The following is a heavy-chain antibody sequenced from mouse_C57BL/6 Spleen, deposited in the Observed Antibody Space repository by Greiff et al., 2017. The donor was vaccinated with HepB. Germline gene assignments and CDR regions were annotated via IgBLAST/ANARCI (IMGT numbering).Heavy chain of an antibody. Sequence: EVKLVESGGGLVKPGGSLKLSCAASGFTFSSYAMSWVRQTPEKRLEWVATISDGGSYTYYPDNVKGRFTISRDNAKNNLYLQMSHLKSEDTAMYYCARGGLRGDDEGWGQGTTLTVAS. CDR3: ARGGLRGDDEG. CDR1: GFTFSSYA. V-gene: IGHV5-4*03. D-gene: IGHD2-2*01. J-gene: IGHJ2*01. CDR2: ISDGGSYT.